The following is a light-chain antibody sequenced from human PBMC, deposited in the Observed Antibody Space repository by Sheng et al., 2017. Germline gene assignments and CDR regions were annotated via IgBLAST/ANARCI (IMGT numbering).Light chain of an antibody. CDR3: QQYENWPPT. CDR2: GAS. J-gene: IGKJ4*01. V-gene: IGKV3-15*01. Sequence: ETVMTQSPATLSVSPGERATLSCRASQSVSSNLAWYQQKSGQAPXLLIYGASTRATDIPPAXFSGSGSGTEFTFSSLQSEDFAVYYCQQYENWPPTFGGGTKVEIK. CDR1: QSVSSN.